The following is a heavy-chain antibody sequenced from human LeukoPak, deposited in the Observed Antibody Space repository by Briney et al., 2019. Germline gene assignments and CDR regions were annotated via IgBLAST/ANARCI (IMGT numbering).Heavy chain of an antibody. V-gene: IGHV3-23*01. Sequence: SGGSLRLSCVASGFTFSRHGMNWVRQAPGKGVEWVSGISPSGDIKYYVDSVKGRFTVSRDNSKNTLYLQINSLRDEDTAVYYCAKDDAWLQYNDWGQGTLVTVSS. CDR3: AKDDAWLQYND. D-gene: IGHD5-24*01. J-gene: IGHJ4*02. CDR2: ISPSGDIK. CDR1: GFTFSRHG.